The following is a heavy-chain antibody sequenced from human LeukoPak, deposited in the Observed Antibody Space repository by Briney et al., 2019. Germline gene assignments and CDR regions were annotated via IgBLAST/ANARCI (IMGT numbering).Heavy chain of an antibody. Sequence: ASVKVSCKASGYTFTSYDINWVRQATGQGLEWMGWMNPNSGNTGYAQKFQDRVTMTRNTSISTAYMELSSLRSEDTAVYYCARCRADYYDSSRYAFDIWGQGTMVTVSS. CDR1: GYTFTSYD. CDR3: ARCRADYYDSSRYAFDI. D-gene: IGHD3-22*01. J-gene: IGHJ3*02. V-gene: IGHV1-8*01. CDR2: MNPNSGNT.